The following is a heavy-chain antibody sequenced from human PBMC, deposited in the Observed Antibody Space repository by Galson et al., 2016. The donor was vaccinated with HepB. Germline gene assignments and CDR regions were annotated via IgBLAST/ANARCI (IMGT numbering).Heavy chain of an antibody. J-gene: IGHJ3*02. V-gene: IGHV3-53*01. CDR3: ARDRYYYDSRGYYSNDGFDI. Sequence: SLRLSCAASGFTVSNNYMTWVRQAPGKGLEWVSLLYSGGSTYYADSVKGRFTISRDNSKTTVYLKMNSLRAEDTAVYYCARDRYYYDSRGYYSNDGFDIWGQGAMVTVSS. D-gene: IGHD3-22*01. CDR2: LYSGGST. CDR1: GFTVSNNY.